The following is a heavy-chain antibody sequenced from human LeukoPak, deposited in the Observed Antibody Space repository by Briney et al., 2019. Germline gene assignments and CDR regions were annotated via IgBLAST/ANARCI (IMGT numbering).Heavy chain of an antibody. Sequence: TGGSLRLSCAASGFTFSSYAMSWVRQAPGKGLEWVSAISGSGGSTYYADSVKGRFTISRDNSKNTLYLQMNSLRAEDTAVYYCAKDPGSRSGWLYWGQGTLVTVSS. D-gene: IGHD6-19*01. J-gene: IGHJ4*02. V-gene: IGHV3-23*01. CDR2: ISGSGGST. CDR1: GFTFSSYA. CDR3: AKDPGSRSGWLY.